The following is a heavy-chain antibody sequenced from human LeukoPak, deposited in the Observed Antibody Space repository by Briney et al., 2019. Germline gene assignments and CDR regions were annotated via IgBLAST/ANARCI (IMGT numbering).Heavy chain of an antibody. CDR3: ANDYYDSSGYPLPFDY. CDR1: GGSISSSSYY. Sequence: SETLSLTCTVSGGSISSSSYYWGWIRQPPGKGLEWIGSIYYSGSTYYNPSLKSRVTISVDTSKNQFSLKLSSVTAADTAVYYCANDYYDSSGYPLPFDYWGQGTLVTVSS. CDR2: IYYSGST. D-gene: IGHD3-22*01. J-gene: IGHJ4*02. V-gene: IGHV4-39*01.